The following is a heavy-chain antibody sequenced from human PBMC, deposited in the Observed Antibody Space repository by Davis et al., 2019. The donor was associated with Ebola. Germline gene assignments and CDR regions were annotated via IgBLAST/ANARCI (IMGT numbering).Heavy chain of an antibody. V-gene: IGHV1-18*01. CDR2: ISAYNGNT. CDR1: GYTFKNYA. Sequence: ASVKVSCKASGYTFKNYAISWVRQAPGQGLEWMGWISAYNGNTNYAQILQGRVTMTTDTSTGTAYMELRSLRTDDTAVYYCARDGRMPRMLYGMDVWGQGTTVSVSS. CDR3: ARDGRMPRMLYGMDV. J-gene: IGHJ6*02. D-gene: IGHD3-16*02.